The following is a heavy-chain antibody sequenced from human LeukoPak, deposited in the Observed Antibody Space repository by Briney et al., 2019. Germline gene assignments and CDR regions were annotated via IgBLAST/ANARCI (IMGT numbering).Heavy chain of an antibody. CDR3: AKAYYYGSGSYYNPIDY. CDR1: GFTFSSYG. Sequence: TGGSLRLSCAASGFTFSSYGMHWVRQAPGKGLKWVAFIRYDGSNKYYADSVKGRFTISRDNSKNTLYLQMNSLRAEDTAVYYCAKAYYYGSGSYYNPIDYWGQGTLVSVSS. J-gene: IGHJ4*02. D-gene: IGHD3-10*01. V-gene: IGHV3-30*02. CDR2: IRYDGSNK.